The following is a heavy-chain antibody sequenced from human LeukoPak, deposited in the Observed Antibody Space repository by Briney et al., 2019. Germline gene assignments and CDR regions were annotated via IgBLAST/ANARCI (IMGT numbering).Heavy chain of an antibody. D-gene: IGHD6-19*01. J-gene: IGHJ4*02. CDR2: INPNSGGT. CDR1: GYIFTGYY. CDR3: AREAVTIYSSGDIDY. V-gene: IGHV1-2*02. Sequence: GGPVKVSCKASGYIFTGYYMHWVRQAPGQGLEWMGWINPNSGGTNYAQKFQGRVTMTRDTSISTAYMELSRLRSDDTAVYYCAREAVTIYSSGDIDYWGQGTLVTVSS.